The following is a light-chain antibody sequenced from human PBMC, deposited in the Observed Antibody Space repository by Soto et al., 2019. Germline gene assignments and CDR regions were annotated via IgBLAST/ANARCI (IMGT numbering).Light chain of an antibody. Sequence: SVLTQPPSVSGAPGQRVTLSCTGSSSNIGAGYDVHWYQQLPGTAPKLLIYGNSNRPSGVPDRFSGSKSGTSASLAITGLQAEDEADYYCQSYDSSLSGSGVFGGGTKLTVL. J-gene: IGLJ2*01. CDR3: QSYDSSLSGSGV. CDR1: SSNIGAGYD. CDR2: GNS. V-gene: IGLV1-40*01.